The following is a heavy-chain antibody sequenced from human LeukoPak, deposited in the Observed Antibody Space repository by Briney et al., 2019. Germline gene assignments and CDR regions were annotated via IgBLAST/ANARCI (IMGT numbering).Heavy chain of an antibody. CDR3: AGGTVTTGYAFDI. Sequence: SETLSLTCTVSGGSISSYYWSWIRQPPGKGLVWVGYIYYSGSTNYNPSLKSRVTISVDTSKNQFSLKLSSVTAADTAVYYCAGGTVTTGYAFDIWGQGTMVTVSS. J-gene: IGHJ3*02. D-gene: IGHD4-17*01. CDR1: GGSISSYY. CDR2: IYYSGST. V-gene: IGHV4-59*01.